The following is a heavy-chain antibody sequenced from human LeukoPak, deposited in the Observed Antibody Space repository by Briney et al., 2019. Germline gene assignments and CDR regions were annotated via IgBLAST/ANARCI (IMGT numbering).Heavy chain of an antibody. CDR3: ARDLGYGYYFYYYLDV. J-gene: IGHJ6*03. D-gene: IGHD5-18*01. V-gene: IGHV4-61*02. CDR1: GGSIGSYY. Sequence: PSQTLSLTCTVSGGSIGSYYWTWIRQPAGKGLEYLGRIHASGNTYYNPSLNSRVAISIDTSKNQFSLKVSSVAAADTAVYYCARDLGYGYYFYYYLDVWGKGTTVTVSS. CDR2: IHASGNT.